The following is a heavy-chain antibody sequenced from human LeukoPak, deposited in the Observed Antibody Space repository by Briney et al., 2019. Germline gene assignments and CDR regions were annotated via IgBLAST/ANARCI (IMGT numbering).Heavy chain of an antibody. Sequence: GGSLRLSCAASGFTFSDYYMSWIRQAPGKGLEWVGRMKSKTDGGTTDYAAPVKGRFTISRDDSKNTLYLQMNSLKTEDTAVYYCTTGVVVVPAAMVDYWGQGTLVTVSS. CDR3: TTGVVVVPAAMVDY. D-gene: IGHD2-2*01. V-gene: IGHV3-15*01. CDR1: GFTFSDYY. CDR2: MKSKTDGGTT. J-gene: IGHJ4*02.